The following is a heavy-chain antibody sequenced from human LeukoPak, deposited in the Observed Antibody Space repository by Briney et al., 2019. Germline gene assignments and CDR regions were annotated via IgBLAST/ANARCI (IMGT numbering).Heavy chain of an antibody. CDR2: INHSGST. Sequence: SETLSLTCAVYGVSFSGYYWRWIRQPPGKGLEWIGEINHSGSTNYNLSLKSRVTISVDTSKNQFSLKLSSVTAADTAVYYCARGYSYGSAVPTGYWGQGTLVTVSS. CDR1: GVSFSGYY. CDR3: ARGYSYGSAVPTGY. J-gene: IGHJ4*02. V-gene: IGHV4-34*01. D-gene: IGHD5-18*01.